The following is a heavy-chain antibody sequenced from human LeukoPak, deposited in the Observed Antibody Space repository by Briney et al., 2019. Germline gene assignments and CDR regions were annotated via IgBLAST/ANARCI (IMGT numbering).Heavy chain of an antibody. V-gene: IGHV1-8*01. CDR2: MHPNSGNT. CDR3: ARGGGTSGTWSLFVLGYYYYYHMDV. D-gene: IGHD3-10*01. J-gene: IGHJ6*03. Sequence: ASAKVSCKASGYTFTSYDIHWVRQATGQGLEWMGWMHPNSGNTVYAQKFQGRVTMTRNTSTTTAYMELSSLRSEDTAVYYCARGGGTSGTWSLFVLGYYYYYHMDVWGKGTTVTISS. CDR1: GYTFTSYD.